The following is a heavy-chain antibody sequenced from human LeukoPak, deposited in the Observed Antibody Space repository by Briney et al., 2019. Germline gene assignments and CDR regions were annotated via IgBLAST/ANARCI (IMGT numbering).Heavy chain of an antibody. V-gene: IGHV4-59*01. CDR2: IYYSGST. J-gene: IGHJ4*02. Sequence: PSETLSLTCTVSGGSISSYYWSWIRQPPGKGLEWIGYIYYSGSTNYNPSLKSRVTISVDTSKNQFSLKLSSVTAADTAVYYCARGYYGGNPYFDSWGQGTLVTVSS. CDR3: ARGYYGGNPYFDS. D-gene: IGHD4-23*01. CDR1: GGSISSYY.